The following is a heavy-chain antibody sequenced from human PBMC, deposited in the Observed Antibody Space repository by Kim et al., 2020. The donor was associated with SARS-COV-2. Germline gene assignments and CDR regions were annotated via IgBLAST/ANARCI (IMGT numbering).Heavy chain of an antibody. D-gene: IGHD2-15*01. CDR2: IYYSGST. CDR3: ARDPCSGGSCYPDY. Sequence: SETLSLTCTVSGGSISSGGYYWSWIRQHPGKGLEWIGYIYYSGSTYYNPSLKSRVTISVDTSKNQFSLKLSSVTAADTAVYYCARDPCSGGSCYPDYWGQGTLVTVSS. CDR1: GGSISSGGYY. V-gene: IGHV4-31*03. J-gene: IGHJ4*02.